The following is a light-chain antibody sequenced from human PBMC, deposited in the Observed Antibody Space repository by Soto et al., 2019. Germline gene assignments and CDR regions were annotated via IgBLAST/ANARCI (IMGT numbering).Light chain of an antibody. V-gene: IGKV1-5*01. CDR2: TAS. CDR3: QEYNNYWT. Sequence: DIQMTQSPSTLSASVGDTVTITCRASQTISRWLAWYQQKPGKAPRLLIYTASTLGSGVPSRFSASGSGTEFTLTISGLDHDDFANYYCQEYNNYWTFGQGTRVDIK. CDR1: QTISRW. J-gene: IGKJ1*01.